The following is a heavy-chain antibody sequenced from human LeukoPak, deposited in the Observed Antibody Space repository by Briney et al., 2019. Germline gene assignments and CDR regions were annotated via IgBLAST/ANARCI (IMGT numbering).Heavy chain of an antibody. CDR2: IYYSGST. Sequence: SETLSLTCTVSGGSISRYYWSWIRQPPGKGLEWIGYIYYSGSTNYNPSLKSRVTISVDTSKNQFSLKLSSVTAADTAVYYCAGSGPVDDAFDIWGQGTMVTVSS. V-gene: IGHV4-59*01. CDR1: GGSISRYY. CDR3: AGSGPVDDAFDI. D-gene: IGHD2-15*01. J-gene: IGHJ3*02.